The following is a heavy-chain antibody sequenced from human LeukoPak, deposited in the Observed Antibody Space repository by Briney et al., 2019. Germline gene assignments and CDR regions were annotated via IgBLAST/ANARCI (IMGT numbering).Heavy chain of an antibody. Sequence: GGSLRLSCSASGFTFSNYAMHWARQAPGKGLEYVSAISSNGGSTYYADSVKGRFTISRDNSKNTLYLQMSSLRAEDTAVYYYVNALGYFSGGGCLAFDLWGQGTMVTVSS. CDR2: ISSNGGST. V-gene: IGHV3-64D*06. D-gene: IGHD2-15*01. CDR1: GFTFSNYA. CDR3: VNALGYFSGGGCLAFDL. J-gene: IGHJ3*01.